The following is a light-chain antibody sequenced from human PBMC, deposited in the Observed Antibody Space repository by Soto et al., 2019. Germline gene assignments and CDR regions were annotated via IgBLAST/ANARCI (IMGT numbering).Light chain of an antibody. V-gene: IGKV1-39*01. CDR1: QSISSY. CDR2: AAS. CDR3: QQSYGTPNT. Sequence: DIQMTQSPSSLSASVRDRVIITCRTSQSISSYLNWYQQKPGKAPRLLIYAASGLQSGVPSRFSGGRSGTYFTLTISSLQPEDFATYYCQQSYGTPNTFGQGTKLEIK. J-gene: IGKJ2*01.